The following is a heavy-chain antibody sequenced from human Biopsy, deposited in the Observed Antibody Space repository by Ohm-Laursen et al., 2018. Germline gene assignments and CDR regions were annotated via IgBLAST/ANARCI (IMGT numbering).Heavy chain of an antibody. Sequence: SLRLSCTASGFTFSDYYMNWIRQAPGKGLEWVASISSTSNHIHYVDSVWGRFTISRDNAENSLYLEMNSLRVEDTAVYYCAKDDYDRVSSGYYFDYWGQGTLVSVSS. CDR3: AKDDYDRVSSGYYFDY. V-gene: IGHV3-11*06. CDR2: ISSTSNHI. J-gene: IGHJ4*02. CDR1: GFTFSDYY. D-gene: IGHD3-10*02.